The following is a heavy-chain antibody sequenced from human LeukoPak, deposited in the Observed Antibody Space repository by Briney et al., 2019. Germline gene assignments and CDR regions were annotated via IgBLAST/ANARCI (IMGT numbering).Heavy chain of an antibody. CDR2: INHSGST. Sequence: PSETLSLTCAVYGGSFSGYYWSWIRQPPGKGLEWIGEINHSGSTNYNPSLKSRVTISVDTSKNQFSLKLSSVTAADTAVYYCARLSDYGGRIDYWGQGTLVTVSS. V-gene: IGHV4-34*01. D-gene: IGHD4-23*01. J-gene: IGHJ4*02. CDR1: GGSFSGYY. CDR3: ARLSDYGGRIDY.